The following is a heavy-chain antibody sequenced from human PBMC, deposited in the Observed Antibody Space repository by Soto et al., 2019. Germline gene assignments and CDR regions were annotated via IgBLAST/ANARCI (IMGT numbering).Heavy chain of an antibody. J-gene: IGHJ6*02. CDR3: ARGLLAARGYYYGMDV. CDR1: GGSFSGYY. V-gene: IGHV4-34*01. Sequence: SETLSLTCAVYGGSFSGYYWGWIRQPPGKGLEWIGEINHSGSTNYNPSLKSRVTISVDTSKNQFSLKLSSVTAADTAVYYCARGLLAARGYYYGMDVWGQGTTVTVSS. D-gene: IGHD6-6*01. CDR2: INHSGST.